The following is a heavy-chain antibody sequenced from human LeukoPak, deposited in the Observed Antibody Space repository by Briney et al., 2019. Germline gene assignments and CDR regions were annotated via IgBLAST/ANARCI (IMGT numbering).Heavy chain of an antibody. V-gene: IGHV1-18*01. Sequence: ASVTVSCKASGYTFTSYGISWVRQAPGQGLEWMGWISAYNGNTNYAQKLQGRVTMTTDTSTSTAYMELRSLRSDDTAVYYCATTKPGYSSGWLDYWGQGTLVTVSS. CDR3: ATTKPGYSSGWLDY. J-gene: IGHJ4*02. D-gene: IGHD6-19*01. CDR2: ISAYNGNT. CDR1: GYTFTSYG.